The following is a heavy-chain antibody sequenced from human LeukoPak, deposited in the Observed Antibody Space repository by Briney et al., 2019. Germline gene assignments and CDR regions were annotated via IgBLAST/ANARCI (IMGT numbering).Heavy chain of an antibody. J-gene: IGHJ4*02. CDR3: TRRDCTTFQCFSFDY. Sequence: PGGSLRLSCAASGFILGGFDVHWVRQAYGKGLEWVGRIKPKRESDATAYAASVKGRFTLSRDDSKNTAYLQMNSLRTEDTAVYYCTRRDCTTFQCFSFDYWGQGILVTVSS. D-gene: IGHD2/OR15-2a*01. CDR2: IKPKRESDAT. V-gene: IGHV3-73*01. CDR1: GFILGGFD.